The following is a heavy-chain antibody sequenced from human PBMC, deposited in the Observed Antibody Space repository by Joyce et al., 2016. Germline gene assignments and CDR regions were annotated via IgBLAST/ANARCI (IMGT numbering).Heavy chain of an antibody. CDR2: ISSSSSTI. CDR1: GFTFSSYG. D-gene: IGHD3-3*02. Sequence: GFTFSSYGMNWVRQAPGKGLEWVSYISSSSSTIYYADSVKGRFTISRDNAKNSLYLQMNSLRDEDTAVYYCARAIRGKGYYFDYWGQGTLVTVSS. J-gene: IGHJ4*02. V-gene: IGHV3-48*02. CDR3: ARAIRGKGYYFDY.